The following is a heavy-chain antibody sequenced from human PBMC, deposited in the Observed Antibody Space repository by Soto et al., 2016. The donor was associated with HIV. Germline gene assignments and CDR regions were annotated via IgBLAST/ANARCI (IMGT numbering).Heavy chain of an antibody. CDR2: INWNGGST. CDR3: ARDRGYYYGSGSSKAVYYYGMDV. J-gene: IGHJ6*02. V-gene: IGHV3-20*04. D-gene: IGHD3-10*01. Sequence: EVQLVESGGGLVQPGGSLRLSCAASGFTFDDYGMSWVRQAPGKGLEWVSGINWNGGSTGYVDSVKGRFTIFRDNAKNSLYLQMNSLRVEDTALYYCARDRGYYYGSGSSKAVYYYGMDVWGQGTTVTVSS. CDR1: GFTFDDYG.